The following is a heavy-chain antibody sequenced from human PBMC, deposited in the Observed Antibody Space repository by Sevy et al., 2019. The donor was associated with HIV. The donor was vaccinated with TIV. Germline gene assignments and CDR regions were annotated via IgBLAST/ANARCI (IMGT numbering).Heavy chain of an antibody. CDR1: GFTFSSYA. J-gene: IGHJ6*02. CDR2: ISYDGSNK. Sequence: GGSLRLSCAASGFTFSSYAMHWVRQAPGKGLEWVAVISYDGSNKYYADSVKGRFTISRDNSKNTLYLQMNSLRAEDTAVYYCARGGQGDYYGMDVWGQGTRVTVSS. CDR3: ARGGQGDYYGMDV. V-gene: IGHV3-30-3*01.